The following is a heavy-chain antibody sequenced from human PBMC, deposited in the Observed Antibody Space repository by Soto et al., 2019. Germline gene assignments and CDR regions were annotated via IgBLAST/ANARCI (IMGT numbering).Heavy chain of an antibody. CDR1: GFTFSSYA. V-gene: IGHV3-23*01. CDR2: ISGSGDST. CDR3: AKRGSGSQFDY. J-gene: IGHJ4*02. D-gene: IGHD1-26*01. Sequence: GGSLILSCAASGFTFSSYAMSWVRQAPGKGLEWVSIISGSGDSTYYADSVKGRFTISRDNSKNTLYLQMNSLRAEDTAIYYCAKRGSGSQFDYWGQGTLVTVSS.